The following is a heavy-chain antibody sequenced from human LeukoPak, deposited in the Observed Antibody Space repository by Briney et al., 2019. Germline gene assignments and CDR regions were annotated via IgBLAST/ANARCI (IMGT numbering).Heavy chain of an antibody. Sequence: ASVKVSCKASGYTFTGYYMHWVRQAPGQGLEWMGRINPNSGGTNYAQKVQGRVTMTRDTSISTAYMELSRLRSDDTAVYYCAREYYYDSSGYYRGSNAFDIWGQGTMVTVSS. V-gene: IGHV1-2*06. J-gene: IGHJ3*02. D-gene: IGHD3-22*01. CDR2: INPNSGGT. CDR3: AREYYYDSSGYYRGSNAFDI. CDR1: GYTFTGYY.